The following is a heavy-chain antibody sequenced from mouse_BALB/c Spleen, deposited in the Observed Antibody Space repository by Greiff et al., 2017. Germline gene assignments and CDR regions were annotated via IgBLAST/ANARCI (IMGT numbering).Heavy chain of an antibody. CDR2: IDPANGNT. CDR1: GFNIKDTY. V-gene: IGHV14-3*02. CDR3: ARGDYGYTWFAY. D-gene: IGHD1-2*01. J-gene: IGHJ3*01. Sequence: EVKLQESGAELVKPGASVKLSCTASGFNIKDTYMHWVKQRPEQGLEWIGRIDPANGNTKYDPKFQGKATITADTSSNTAYLQLSSLTSEDTAVYYCARGDYGYTWFAYWGQGTLVTVSA.